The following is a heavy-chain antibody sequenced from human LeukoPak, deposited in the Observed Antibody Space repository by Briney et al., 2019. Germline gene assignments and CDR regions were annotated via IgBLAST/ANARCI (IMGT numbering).Heavy chain of an antibody. Sequence: KFQGRVTITADESTSTAYMELSSLKSDDTAVYYCARGSGSYYFYYFQYWGQGTLVTVSS. J-gene: IGHJ4*02. V-gene: IGHV1-69*01. D-gene: IGHD1-26*01. CDR3: ARGSGSYYFYYFQY.